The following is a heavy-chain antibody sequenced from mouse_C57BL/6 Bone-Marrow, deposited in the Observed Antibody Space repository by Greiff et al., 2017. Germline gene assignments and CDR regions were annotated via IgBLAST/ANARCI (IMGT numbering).Heavy chain of an antibody. D-gene: IGHD2-5*01. CDR3: ARFYYSNFYYAMDY. J-gene: IGHJ4*01. Sequence: VQLKESGGDLVKPGGSLKLSCAASGFTFSSYGMSWVRQTPDKRLEWVATISSGGSYTYYPDSVKGRFTISRDNAKNTLYLQMSSLKSEDTTMYYCARFYYSNFYYAMDYWGQGTSVTVSS. CDR2: ISSGGSYT. V-gene: IGHV5-6*01. CDR1: GFTFSSYG.